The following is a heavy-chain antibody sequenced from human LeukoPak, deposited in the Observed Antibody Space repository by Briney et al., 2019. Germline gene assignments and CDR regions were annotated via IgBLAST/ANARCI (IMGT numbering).Heavy chain of an antibody. J-gene: IGHJ3*02. D-gene: IGHD4-23*01. Sequence: SVKVSCKESRGTFSSYAISWGRQAPGQGLEWMGGIIPVFGTANYAQKFRGRVTITADESTSTAYMELSSQRSEDTAVYYCARTTVVTPSSHAFDIWGQGTMVTVSS. CDR3: ARTTVVTPSSHAFDI. CDR2: IIPVFGTA. V-gene: IGHV1-69*13. CDR1: RGTFSSYA.